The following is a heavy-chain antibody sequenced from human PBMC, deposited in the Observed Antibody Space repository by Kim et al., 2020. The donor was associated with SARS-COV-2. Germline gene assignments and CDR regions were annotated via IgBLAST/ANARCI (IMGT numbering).Heavy chain of an antibody. CDR1: GYTFTSYA. CDR2: INAGNGNT. CDR3: ARVKDGSGADY. Sequence: ASVKVSCKASGYTFTSYAMHWVRQDPGQRLEWMGWINAGNGNTKYSQKFQGRVTITRDTSASTAYMELSSLRSEDTAVYYCARVKDGSGADYWGQGTLVTVSS. J-gene: IGHJ4*02. V-gene: IGHV1-3*01. D-gene: IGHD3-10*01.